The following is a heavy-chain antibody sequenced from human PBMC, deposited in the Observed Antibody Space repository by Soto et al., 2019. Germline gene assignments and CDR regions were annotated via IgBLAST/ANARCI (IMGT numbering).Heavy chain of an antibody. D-gene: IGHD2-8*01. Sequence: SETLSLTCAVSGGSISSSNWWSWVRQPPGKGLEWIGEIYHSGSTNYNPSLKSRVTISVDKSKNQFSLKLSSVTAADTAVYYCARVRVSIVLMVYAISWFDYWGQGTLVTVSS. CDR2: IYHSGST. V-gene: IGHV4-4*02. CDR1: GGSISSSNW. CDR3: ARVRVSIVLMVYAISWFDY. J-gene: IGHJ4*02.